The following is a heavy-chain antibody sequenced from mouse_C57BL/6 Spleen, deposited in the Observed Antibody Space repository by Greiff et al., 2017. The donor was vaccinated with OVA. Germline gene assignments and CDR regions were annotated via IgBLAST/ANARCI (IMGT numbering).Heavy chain of an antibody. Sequence: VQLKESGPGLVKPSQSLSLTCSVTGYSITSGYYWNWIRQFPGNKLEWMGYISYDGSNNYNPSLKNRISITRDTSKNQFFLKLNSVTTEDTATYYCARVPYGYEDWYFDVWGTGTTVTVSS. J-gene: IGHJ1*03. D-gene: IGHD2-2*01. V-gene: IGHV3-6*01. CDR3: ARVPYGYEDWYFDV. CDR2: ISYDGSN. CDR1: GYSITSGYY.